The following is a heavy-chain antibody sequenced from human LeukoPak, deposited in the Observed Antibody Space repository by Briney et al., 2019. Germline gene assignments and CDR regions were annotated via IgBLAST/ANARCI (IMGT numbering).Heavy chain of an antibody. V-gene: IGHV1-2*02. CDR2: INPNSGGT. J-gene: IGHJ5*02. Sequence: ASVKVSCKASGYTFTGYYMHWVRQAPGQGLEWMGWINPNSGGTNYAQKFQGRVTMTRDTSISTAYMELSWLRSDDTAVYYCARDFSRRGFDPWAREPWSPSPQ. CDR1: GYTFTGYY. D-gene: IGHD3-3*01. CDR3: ARDFSRRGFDP.